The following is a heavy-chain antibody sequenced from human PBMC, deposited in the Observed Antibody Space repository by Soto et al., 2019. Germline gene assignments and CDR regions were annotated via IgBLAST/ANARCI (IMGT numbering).Heavy chain of an antibody. D-gene: IGHD3-10*01. Sequence: SETLSLTCTVSGGSISSHYWSWIRQSPGKGMEWIGNIDYSGSTNYNPSLKSRVTISVDTSKKQFSLKLRSVTGADTAVYYCARAGTNMVQFDYWGQGTLVTVSS. CDR1: GGSISSHY. CDR2: IDYSGST. J-gene: IGHJ4*02. CDR3: ARAGTNMVQFDY. V-gene: IGHV4-59*11.